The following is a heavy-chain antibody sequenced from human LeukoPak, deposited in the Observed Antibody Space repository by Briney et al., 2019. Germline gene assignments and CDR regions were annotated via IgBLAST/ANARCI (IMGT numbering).Heavy chain of an antibody. V-gene: IGHV4-39*01. CDR2: IYYSGIT. D-gene: IGHD2-2*01. CDR3: ARLLIYCSSTSCHFDY. Sequence: PSETLSLTCTVSGGSISSSNYYWGWIRQPPGKGLERIGSIYYSGITYYNPSLKSRVTISVETSNNQFSLKLSSVTAADTAMYYCARLLIYCSSTSCHFDYWGQGTLVTVSS. J-gene: IGHJ4*02. CDR1: GGSISSSNYY.